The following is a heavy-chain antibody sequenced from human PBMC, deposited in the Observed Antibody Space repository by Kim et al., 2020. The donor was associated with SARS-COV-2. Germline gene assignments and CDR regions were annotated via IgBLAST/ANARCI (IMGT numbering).Heavy chain of an antibody. CDR3: ARGIKGPPLVVVAAGYYYYYYMDV. CDR1: GYTFTSYD. Sequence: ASVKVSCKASGYTFTSYDINWVRQATGQGLEWMGWMNPNSGNTGYAQKFQGRVTMTRNTSISTAYMELSSLRSEDTAVYYCARGIKGPPLVVVAAGYYYYYYMDVWGKGTTVTVSS. J-gene: IGHJ6*03. CDR2: MNPNSGNT. D-gene: IGHD2-15*01. V-gene: IGHV1-8*01.